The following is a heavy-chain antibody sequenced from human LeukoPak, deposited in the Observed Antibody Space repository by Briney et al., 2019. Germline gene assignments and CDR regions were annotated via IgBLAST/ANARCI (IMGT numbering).Heavy chain of an antibody. V-gene: IGHV3-30*18. CDR2: ISYDGSNK. CDR1: GFTFSSYG. Sequence: GRSLRLSCASSGFTFSSYGMHWVRQAPGKGLEWVAVISYDGSNKYYADSVKGRFTISRDNSKNTLYLQMDNLRAEDTAVYYCAKSPAAAGQFDYWGQGTLVTVSS. D-gene: IGHD6-13*01. CDR3: AKSPAAAGQFDY. J-gene: IGHJ4*02.